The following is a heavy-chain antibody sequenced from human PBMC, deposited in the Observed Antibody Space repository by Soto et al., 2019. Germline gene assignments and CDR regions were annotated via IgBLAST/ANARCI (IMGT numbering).Heavy chain of an antibody. CDR3: AKGDGSGPDY. Sequence: QVQLVESGGGVVQPGRSLRLSCAASGFTLSSYGMHWVRQAPGKGLEWVAVISYDGSNKYYADSVKGRFTISRDNSKNTLYLQMNSLRAEDTAVYYCAKGDGSGPDYWGQGTLVTVSS. D-gene: IGHD6-19*01. V-gene: IGHV3-30*18. CDR1: GFTLSSYG. J-gene: IGHJ4*02. CDR2: ISYDGSNK.